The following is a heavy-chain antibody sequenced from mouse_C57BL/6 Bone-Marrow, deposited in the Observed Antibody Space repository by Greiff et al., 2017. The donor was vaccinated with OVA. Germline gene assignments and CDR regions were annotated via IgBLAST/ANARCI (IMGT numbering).Heavy chain of an antibody. Sequence: QVQLKQPGAELVRPGSSVKLSCKASGYTFTSYWMDWVKQRPGQGLEWIGNIYPSDSETHYNQKFKDKATLTVDKSSSTAYMQLSSLTSEDSAVDYCVYYDYERGAMDYWGQGTSVTVSS. V-gene: IGHV1-61*01. D-gene: IGHD2-4*01. J-gene: IGHJ4*01. CDR3: VYYDYERGAMDY. CDR1: GYTFTSYW. CDR2: IYPSDSET.